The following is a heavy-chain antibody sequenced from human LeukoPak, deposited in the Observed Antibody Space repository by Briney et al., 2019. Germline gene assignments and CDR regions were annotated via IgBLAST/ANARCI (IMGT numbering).Heavy chain of an antibody. CDR3: ARGASSGVPDY. CDR1: GFTFSDSF. D-gene: IGHD2-15*01. J-gene: IGHJ4*02. Sequence: GGSLRLSCAASGFTFSDSFMNWIRQAPGKGLEWLSYISHSGSNLDYAESVRGRFTISRDNANHSLYLQINSLRAEDTAVYYCARGASSGVPDYWGRGTLVTVSS. CDR2: ISHSGSNL. V-gene: IGHV3-11*01.